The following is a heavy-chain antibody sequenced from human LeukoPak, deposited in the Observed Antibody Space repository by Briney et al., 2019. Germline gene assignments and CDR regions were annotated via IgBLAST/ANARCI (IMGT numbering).Heavy chain of an antibody. CDR3: ARIFFDFGVVNWFDP. D-gene: IGHD3-3*01. CDR2: IIPIFGTA. CDR1: GYTFTSYA. Sequence: SVKVSCKASGYTFTSYAISWVRQAPGQGLEWMGGIIPIFGTANYAQKFQGRVTITADESTSTAYMELRSLRSDDTAVYYCARIFFDFGVVNWFDPWGQGTLVTVSS. V-gene: IGHV1-69*13. J-gene: IGHJ5*02.